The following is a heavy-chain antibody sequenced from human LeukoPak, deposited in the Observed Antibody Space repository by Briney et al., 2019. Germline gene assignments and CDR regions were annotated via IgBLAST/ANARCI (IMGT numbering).Heavy chain of an antibody. V-gene: IGHV4-59*11. CDR3: ARVGNWNYALVNYYFDY. J-gene: IGHJ4*02. D-gene: IGHD1-20*01. CDR1: GGSISSHY. CDR2: IHYSGNT. Sequence: SETLSLTCTVSGGSISSHYWSWIRQPPGKGLEWIGYIHYSGNTNYNPSLKSRVTISVDTSKNQFSLKLTSVTAADTAVYYCARVGNWNYALVNYYFDYWGQGTLVTVSS.